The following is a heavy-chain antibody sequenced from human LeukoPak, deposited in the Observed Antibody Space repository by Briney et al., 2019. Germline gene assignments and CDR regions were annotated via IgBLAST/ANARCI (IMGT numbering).Heavy chain of an antibody. CDR1: GGSISSYY. D-gene: IGHD3-22*01. V-gene: IGHV4-59*01. J-gene: IGHJ4*02. CDR3: ARVVYYYDSSGYWRGFDY. CDR2: IYYSGST. Sequence: PSETLSLTCTVSGGSISSYYWSWIRQPPGKGVEWVGYIYYSGSTNYNPSLKSRVTISVDTSKNQFSLKLTSVTAADTAVYYCARVVYYYDSSGYWRGFDYWGQGTLVTVSS.